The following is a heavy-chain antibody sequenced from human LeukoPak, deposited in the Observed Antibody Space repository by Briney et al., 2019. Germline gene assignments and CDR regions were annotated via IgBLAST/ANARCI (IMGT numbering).Heavy chain of an antibody. J-gene: IGHJ3*02. CDR3: ASVWFGESIRASRASDAFDI. CDR2: IYSGGST. CDR1: GFTVSSNY. Sequence: GGSLRLSCAASGFTVSSNYMSWVRQAPGKGLEWVSVIYSGGSTYYADSVKGRFTISRDNSKNTLYLQMNSLRAEDTAVYYCASVWFGESIRASRASDAFDIWGQGTMVTVSS. D-gene: IGHD3-10*01. V-gene: IGHV3-66*01.